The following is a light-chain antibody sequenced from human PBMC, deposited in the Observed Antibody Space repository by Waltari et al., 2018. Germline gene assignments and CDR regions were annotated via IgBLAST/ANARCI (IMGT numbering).Light chain of an antibody. J-gene: IGKJ4*01. V-gene: IGKV3-20*01. CDR3: QQYYSTPLT. CDR2: GVS. CDR1: QSVTNNY. Sequence: VLTQSPGTLSLSPGERATLPCRASQSVTNNYLAWYQQQPGQAPRLLIYGVSSRATGIPDRFSGSGSGTDFTLTIGRLEPEDVAVYYCQQYYSTPLTFGGGTKVEIK.